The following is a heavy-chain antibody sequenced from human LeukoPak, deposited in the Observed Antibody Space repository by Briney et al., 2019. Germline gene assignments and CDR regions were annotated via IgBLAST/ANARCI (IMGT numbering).Heavy chain of an antibody. D-gene: IGHD3-10*01. CDR1: GFTFSTYW. CDR3: AREVRAFDI. V-gene: IGHV3-30*03. Sequence: GGSLRLSCAASGFTFSTYWMGWVRQAPGKGLEWVAIISYDGSNKYYADSVKGRFTISRDNSKNTLYLQMNSLRAEDTAVYYCAREVRAFDIWGQGTMVTVSS. J-gene: IGHJ3*02. CDR2: ISYDGSNK.